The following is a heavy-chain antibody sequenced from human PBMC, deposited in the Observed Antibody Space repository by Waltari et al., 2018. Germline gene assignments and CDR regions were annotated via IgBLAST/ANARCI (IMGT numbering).Heavy chain of an antibody. CDR1: GYTFTGYY. D-gene: IGHD4-4*01. V-gene: IGHV1-2*02. CDR2: INPNSGGT. Sequence: QVQLVQSGAEVKKPGASVKVSCKASGYTFTGYYMHWVRQAPGQGLEWMGWINPNSGGTNYAQKFQGRVTMTRETSISTAYMELSRLRSDDTAVYYCARRSRSNYDVFGMDVWGQGTTVTVSS. J-gene: IGHJ6*02. CDR3: ARRSRSNYDVFGMDV.